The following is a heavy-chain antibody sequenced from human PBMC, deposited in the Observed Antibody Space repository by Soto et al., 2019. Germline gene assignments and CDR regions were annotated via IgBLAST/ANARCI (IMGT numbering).Heavy chain of an antibody. J-gene: IGHJ4*02. Sequence: PGGSLRLSCAASGFTFSGSAMHWVRQASGKGLEWVGRIRSKANSYATAYAASVKGRFTISRDDSKNTAYLQMNSLRAEDTAVYYCARDPNLDYWGQGTLVTVSS. V-gene: IGHV3-73*01. CDR1: GFTFSGSA. CDR2: IRSKANSYAT. CDR3: ARDPNLDY.